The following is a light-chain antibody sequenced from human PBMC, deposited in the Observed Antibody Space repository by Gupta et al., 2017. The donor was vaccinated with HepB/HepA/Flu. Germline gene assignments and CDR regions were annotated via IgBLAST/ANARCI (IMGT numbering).Light chain of an antibody. Sequence: EIVLTQSPGTLSLSPGERATLSCRASQNVRRNLAWYQQKPGQPPRLLMYVASTRASTVPARFSGTGSGTDFTLTISSLQSEDFGVYFCQQYNAWPLSFGGGTKVEIK. CDR2: VAS. J-gene: IGKJ4*01. CDR1: QNVRRN. CDR3: QQYNAWPLS. V-gene: IGKV3-15*01.